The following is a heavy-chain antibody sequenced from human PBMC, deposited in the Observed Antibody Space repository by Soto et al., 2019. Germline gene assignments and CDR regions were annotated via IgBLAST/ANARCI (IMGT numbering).Heavy chain of an antibody. CDR3: ARDFERWEIAP. J-gene: IGHJ5*02. Sequence: SETLSLTCFVSGGSIISAASYWFWNRKHPGNGLDWISYLAYRVNTYYHPSIRSRVTISADTSENKFSRTRKSVTAAHTAVYFCARDFERWEIAPWGQGTPVT. CDR1: GGSIISAASY. V-gene: IGHV4-31*03. CDR2: LAYRVNT. D-gene: IGHD1-26*01.